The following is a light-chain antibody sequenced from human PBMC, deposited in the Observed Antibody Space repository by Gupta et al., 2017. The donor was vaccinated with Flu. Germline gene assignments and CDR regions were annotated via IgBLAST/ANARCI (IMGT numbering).Light chain of an antibody. CDR1: SGSIASNL. CDR3: HSSDITDYVV. Sequence: SILTQPHSVSESPGTTVTISCTRSSGSIASNLVRWYQQRPDSYPTTVIFEDNQRPPGVPDRFSGSIVSTSNSASLTISGLKTENDSYYYCHSSDITDYVVFGGGTKLTVL. V-gene: IGLV6-57*01. CDR2: EDN. J-gene: IGLJ2*01.